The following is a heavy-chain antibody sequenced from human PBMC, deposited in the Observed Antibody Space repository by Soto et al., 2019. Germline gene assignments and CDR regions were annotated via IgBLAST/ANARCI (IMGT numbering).Heavy chain of an antibody. CDR1: GFTFSDAW. V-gene: IGHV3-15*01. CDR2: IKSNTDGGTT. D-gene: IGHD2-2*01. J-gene: IGHJ4*02. CDR3: SLPGSTSFLDY. Sequence: PGGSLRLSCAASGFTFSDAWMSWVRQAPGKGLEWVGRIKSNTDGGTTDYAAPVKGRFTISRDDSKNTLYLQMNSLKTEDTALYYCSLPGSTSFLDYWGQGTQVTVSS.